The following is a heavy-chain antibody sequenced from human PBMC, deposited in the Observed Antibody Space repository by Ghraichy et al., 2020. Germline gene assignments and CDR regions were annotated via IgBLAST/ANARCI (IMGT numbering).Heavy chain of an antibody. CDR1: GYTFTGYY. D-gene: IGHD1-26*01. CDR2: INPNSGGT. Sequence: ASVKVSCKASGYTFTGYYMHWVRQAPGQGLEWMGRINPNSGGTNYAQKFQGRVTMTRDTSISTAYMELSRLRSDDTAVYYCATLAPGGGYFDYWGQGTLVPVSS. J-gene: IGHJ4*02. V-gene: IGHV1-2*06. CDR3: ATLAPGGGYFDY.